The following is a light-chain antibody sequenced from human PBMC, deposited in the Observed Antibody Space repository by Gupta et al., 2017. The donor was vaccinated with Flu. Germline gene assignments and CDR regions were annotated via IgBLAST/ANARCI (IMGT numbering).Light chain of an antibody. J-gene: IGKJ4*01. V-gene: IGKV3-20*01. CDR1: RSVTSKY. CDR2: GAS. CDR3: QQYGSSPLT. Sequence: ESGTLSCRASRSVTSKYLAWYQQKRGQAPRLLVYGASRRATGVPDRFSGSGSGTDFTLTISRLEPEDIAVYFCQQYGSSPLTFGGGTKVESK.